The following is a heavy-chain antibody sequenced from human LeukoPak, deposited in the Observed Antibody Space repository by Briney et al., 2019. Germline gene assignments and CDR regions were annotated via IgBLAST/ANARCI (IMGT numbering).Heavy chain of an antibody. Sequence: GSMRLSCAASGFTFSSYSMNWVRQPPGKGLEWIGEINHSGSTNYNPSLKSRVTISVDTSKNQFSLKLSSVTAADTAVYYCARGPDWTERGYWYFDLWGRGTLVTVSS. CDR2: INHSGST. CDR1: GFTFSSYS. J-gene: IGHJ2*01. CDR3: ARGPDWTERGYWYFDL. V-gene: IGHV4-34*01. D-gene: IGHD1-1*01.